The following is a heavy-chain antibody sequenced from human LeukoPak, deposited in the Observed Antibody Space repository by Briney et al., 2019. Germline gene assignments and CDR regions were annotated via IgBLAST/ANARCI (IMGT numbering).Heavy chain of an antibody. V-gene: IGHV3-7*01. CDR2: IKHDGSEK. D-gene: IGHD1-1*01. CDR3: ARHNYYQFDY. Sequence: GGSLRLSCTASGFTFKSYSMTWVRQAPGMGLEGADNIKHDGSEKYYVDSVRGRFTISRDNDNTSLYLQMNTLSDEDTAVYFCARHNYYQFDYWGQGHLVTASS. J-gene: IGHJ4*02. CDR1: GFTFKSYS.